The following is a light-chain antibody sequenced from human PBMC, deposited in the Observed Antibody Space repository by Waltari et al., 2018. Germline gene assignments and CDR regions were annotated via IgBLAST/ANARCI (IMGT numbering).Light chain of an antibody. V-gene: IGLV2-8*01. CDR2: EVS. Sequence: QSALTQPPSASGSPGQSVTIACTGTSSDVGGYNYLSWYQQHPGKAPKFLIYEVSKRPSGVPDRFSGSKSGNAASLTVSGLQAEDEADYYCSSYAGSNNWVFGGGTKLTVL. CDR3: SSYAGSNNWV. CDR1: SSDVGGYNY. J-gene: IGLJ3*02.